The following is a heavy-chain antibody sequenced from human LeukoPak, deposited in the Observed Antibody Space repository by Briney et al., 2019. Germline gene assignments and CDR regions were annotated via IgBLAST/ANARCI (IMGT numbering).Heavy chain of an antibody. V-gene: IGHV1-2*02. Sequence: ASVKVSCKASGYTFTGYYIHWVRQAPGQGLEWMGWINPKSGGTKYAQKFQGGVTMTRDTSISTAYMELRSLRSDDTAVYFCARVLYWNYDYYGMDVLGQGTTVTVSS. J-gene: IGHJ6*02. CDR1: GYTFTGYY. D-gene: IGHD1-1*01. CDR2: INPKSGGT. CDR3: ARVLYWNYDYYGMDV.